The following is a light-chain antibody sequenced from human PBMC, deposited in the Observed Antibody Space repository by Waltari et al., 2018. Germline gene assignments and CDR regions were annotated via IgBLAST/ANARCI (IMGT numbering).Light chain of an antibody. J-gene: IGKJ4*01. CDR3: QQYNNWPLT. CDR1: QSVGGD. Sequence: EVVMTQSPATLSVSPGESATLSCGASQSVGGDLAWYQQKPGQAPRLRILGTITRPTGVSARFSGSGSGTEFTLTISRLQSEDFAVYYCQQYNNWPLTFGGGTKVEI. V-gene: IGKV3-15*01. CDR2: GTI.